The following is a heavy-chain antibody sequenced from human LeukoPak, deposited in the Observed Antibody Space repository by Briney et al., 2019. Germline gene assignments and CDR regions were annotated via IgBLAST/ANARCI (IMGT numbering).Heavy chain of an antibody. J-gene: IGHJ6*03. V-gene: IGHV4-61*02. CDR2: IYTSGST. CDR1: GGSISRGSYY. CDR3: ASGVRCSSTSCFNGQYYYYYMDV. Sequence: SQTLSLTCTVSGGSISRGSYYWSWIRQPAGKGLEWIGRIYTSGSTNYNPSLKSRVTISVDTSKNQFSLKLSSVTAADTAVYYCASGVRCSSTSCFNGQYYYYYMDVWGKGTTVTVSS. D-gene: IGHD2-2*01.